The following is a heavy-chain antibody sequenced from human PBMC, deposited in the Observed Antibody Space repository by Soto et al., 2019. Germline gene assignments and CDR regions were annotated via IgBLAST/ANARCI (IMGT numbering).Heavy chain of an antibody. CDR3: AREGIAARPYFQH. J-gene: IGHJ1*01. V-gene: IGHV3-30-3*01. CDR1: AFAFSTYG. CDR2: ISYDGSNK. Sequence: QVQLVESGGGVVQPGRSLRLSCAASAFAFSTYGAHWVRQAPGKRLEWVALISYDGSNKYYADSVKGRFTISRDNSMNTLYLQMNSLRAEDTAVYYCAREGIAARPYFQHWGQGTLVTVSS. D-gene: IGHD6-6*01.